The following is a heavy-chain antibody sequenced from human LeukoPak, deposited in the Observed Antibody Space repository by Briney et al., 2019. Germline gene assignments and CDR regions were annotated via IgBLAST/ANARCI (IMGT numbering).Heavy chain of an antibody. CDR2: IHYSGST. V-gene: IGHV4-59*01. Sequence: SETLSLTCTVSGFSITSYYWSWIRQPPGKGLEWIGLIHYSGSTTYNPSLKSRVTMSVDTSKNQFSLQLRSVTAADTALYYCAKEIREVGATHYFDYWGQGTLVTVTS. D-gene: IGHD1-26*01. CDR1: GFSITSYY. CDR3: AKEIREVGATHYFDY. J-gene: IGHJ4*02.